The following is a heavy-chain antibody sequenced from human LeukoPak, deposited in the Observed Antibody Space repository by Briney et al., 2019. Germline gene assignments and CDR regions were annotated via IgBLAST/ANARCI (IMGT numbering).Heavy chain of an antibody. CDR1: GFPFSNAW. CDR3: TTEEGYGDHPSFDI. CDR2: MKSKTDGGTT. J-gene: IGHJ3*02. V-gene: IGHV3-15*01. D-gene: IGHD4-17*01. Sequence: GGSHTLSCTPWGFPFSNAWTRCARQAPGEGLEWVGRMKSKTDGGTTDYSAPAKVRFTSSRDDSSHTLYLQMNSLKTEDTSVCYCTTEEGYGDHPSFDIGGQGTMVTVSS.